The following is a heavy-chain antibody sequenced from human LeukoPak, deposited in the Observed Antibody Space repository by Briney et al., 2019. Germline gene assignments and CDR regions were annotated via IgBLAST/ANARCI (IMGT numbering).Heavy chain of an antibody. CDR3: ARASVGLYYYYYYGMDV. CDR1: GGSISSYY. J-gene: IGHJ6*02. Sequence: SETLSLTCTVSGGSISSYYWSWIRQPPGKGLEWIGYIDYSGSTNYNPSLKSRVTISVDTSKNQFSLKLSSVTAADTAVYYCARASVGLYYYYYYGMDVWGQGTTVTVSS. V-gene: IGHV4-59*01. CDR2: IDYSGST.